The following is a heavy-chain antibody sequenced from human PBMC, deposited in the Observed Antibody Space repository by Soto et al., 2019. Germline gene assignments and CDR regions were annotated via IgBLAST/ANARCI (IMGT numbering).Heavy chain of an antibody. CDR1: GFTFSSYS. D-gene: IGHD4-17*01. CDR3: ASERILVYGDYPFDY. V-gene: IGHV3-21*01. J-gene: IGHJ4*02. Sequence: GGSLRLSCAASGFTFSSYSMNWVRQAPGKGLEWVPSISSSSSYIYYADSVKGRFTISRDNAKNSLYLQMNSLRAEDTAVYYCASERILVYGDYPFDYWGQGTLVTVSS. CDR2: ISSSSSYI.